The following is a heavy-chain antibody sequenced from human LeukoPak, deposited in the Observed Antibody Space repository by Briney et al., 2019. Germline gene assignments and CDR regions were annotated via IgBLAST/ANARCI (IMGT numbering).Heavy chain of an antibody. CDR2: ILVGGSDT. Sequence: GGSLRLSCAASGFPFSSYGMHWIRQAPDKGLEWVAFILVGGSDTFYTDSVKGRFTISRDNSKNTVFLQMRSLRVEDTAIYYCVRDGDSSSWNFDYWGQGTLVTVSS. J-gene: IGHJ4*02. CDR1: GFPFSSYG. V-gene: IGHV3-33*01. CDR3: VRDGDSSSWNFDY. D-gene: IGHD6-13*01.